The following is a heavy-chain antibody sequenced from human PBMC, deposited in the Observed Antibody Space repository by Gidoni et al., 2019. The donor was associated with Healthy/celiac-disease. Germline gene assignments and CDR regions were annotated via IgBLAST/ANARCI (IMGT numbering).Heavy chain of an antibody. CDR1: GRTVSRYT. D-gene: IGHD3-10*01. CDR2: ILPILGIA. CDR3: ARDGDYYGSILPFDY. J-gene: IGHJ4*02. Sequence: QVQLVQSGAEVKKPVSSVKVSCKASGRTVSRYTISWVRQAPGQGLEWMGRILPILGIANYAQKFQGRVTITADKSTSTAYMELSSLRSEDTAVYYCARDGDYYGSILPFDYWGQGTLVTVSS. V-gene: IGHV1-69*08.